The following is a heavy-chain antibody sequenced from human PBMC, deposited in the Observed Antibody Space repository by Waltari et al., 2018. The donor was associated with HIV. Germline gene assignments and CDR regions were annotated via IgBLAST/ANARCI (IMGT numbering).Heavy chain of an antibody. CDR1: GFTFSSYW. D-gene: IGHD2-8*01. J-gene: IGHJ5*02. CDR2: IKQDGSEK. V-gene: IGHV3-7*01. Sequence: EVQLVESGGGLVQPGGSLRLSCAASGFTFSSYWMSWVRQAPGKGQEWVANIKQDGSEKYYVDSMKGRFTISRDNAKNSLYLQINSLRAEDTAVYYCAGRSPARRLNWFDPWGQGTLVIVSS. CDR3: AGRSPARRLNWFDP.